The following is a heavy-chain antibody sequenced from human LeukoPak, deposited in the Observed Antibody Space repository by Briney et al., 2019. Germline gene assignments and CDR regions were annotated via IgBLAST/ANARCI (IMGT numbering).Heavy chain of an antibody. J-gene: IGHJ4*02. CDR3: ARRHMTTVSNFDY. CDR1: GFTFSDYY. CDR2: ISSSGSTI. Sequence: GGSLRLSCAASGFTFSDYYMSWIRQAPGKGLEWVSYISSSGSTIYYADSVKGRFTMSRDNAKDSLYQQMNSLRAEDTAVYYCARRHMTTVSNFDYWGQGTLVTVSS. V-gene: IGHV3-11*01. D-gene: IGHD4-17*01.